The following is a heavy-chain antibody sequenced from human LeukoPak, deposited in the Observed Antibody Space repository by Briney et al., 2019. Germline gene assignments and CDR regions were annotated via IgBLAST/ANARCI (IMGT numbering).Heavy chain of an antibody. CDR2: IYGSGGST. V-gene: IGHV3-23*01. D-gene: IGHD3-3*01. J-gene: IGHJ4*02. CDR3: AKDAEFGVALEYFDY. CDR1: GFTFSSYA. Sequence: PGGSLRLSCAASGFTFSSYAMSWVRQAPGKGLEWVSAIYGSGGSTYYADSVKGRFTISRNNSKNTLYLQMNRLRAEDTAVYYCAKDAEFGVALEYFDYWGQGTLVTVSS.